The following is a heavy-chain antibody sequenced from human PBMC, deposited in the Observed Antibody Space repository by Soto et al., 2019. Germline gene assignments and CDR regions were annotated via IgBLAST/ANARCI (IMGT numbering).Heavy chain of an antibody. D-gene: IGHD5-18*01. CDR2: ISGGGSRT. J-gene: IGHJ3*02. CDR1: GFTFSSFA. V-gene: IGHV3-23*01. CDR3: AKDLGYSYVKIAFDI. Sequence: PGGSLRLSCTASGFTFSSFAMSWVRQAPGKGLEWVSSISGGGSRTYYADSVKGRFTISRDNSKNTLYLQMNSLRAEDTAVYYCAKDLGYSYVKIAFDIWGQGTMVTVSS.